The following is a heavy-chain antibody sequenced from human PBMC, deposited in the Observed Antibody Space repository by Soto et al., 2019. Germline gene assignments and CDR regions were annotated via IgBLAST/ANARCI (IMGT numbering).Heavy chain of an antibody. CDR1: GGSITSYY. CDR2: MFYGGSA. J-gene: IGHJ4*02. CDR3: ARNSGWYVTDY. V-gene: IGHV4-59*08. D-gene: IGHD6-19*01. Sequence: SETLSLTCNVSGGSITSYYWTWIRQPPGKGLEWIGYMFYGGSANYNPSLRGRVTISLDTSKNQFSLKLSSVTAADTSVYYCARNSGWYVTDYWGQGTLVTVSS.